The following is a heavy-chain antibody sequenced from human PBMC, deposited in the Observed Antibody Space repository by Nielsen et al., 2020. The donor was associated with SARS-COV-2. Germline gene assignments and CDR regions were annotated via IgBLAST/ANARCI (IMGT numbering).Heavy chain of an antibody. Sequence: ESLKISCAASEFTFSTYWMHWVRQAPGKGLVWISRINSDGSTTTYADSVQGRFTISRDNSKNTLYLQMNSLRAEDTAVYYCAKDGIVGATTGLDYWGQGTLVTVSS. CDR1: EFTFSTYW. V-gene: IGHV3-74*01. CDR2: INSDGSTT. J-gene: IGHJ4*02. D-gene: IGHD1-26*01. CDR3: AKDGIVGATTGLDY.